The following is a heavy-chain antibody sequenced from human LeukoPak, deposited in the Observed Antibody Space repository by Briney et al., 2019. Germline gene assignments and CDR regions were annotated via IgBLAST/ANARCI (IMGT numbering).Heavy chain of an antibody. V-gene: IGHV3-7*01. CDR3: ARDSSAAPHSY. J-gene: IGHJ4*02. CDR1: GFTFSGYL. D-gene: IGHD2-15*01. CDR2: IKEEGSEK. Sequence: PGGSLRLSCAASGFTFSGYLMSWVRQAPGKGLEWVANIKEEGSEKYYVDSVKGRFIISRDNAKNSLYLQMNSLRAEDTAVYYCARDSSAAPHSYCGQGTLVTVFS.